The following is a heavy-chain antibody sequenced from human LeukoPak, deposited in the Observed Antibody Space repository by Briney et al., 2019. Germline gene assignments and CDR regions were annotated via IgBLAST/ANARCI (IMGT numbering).Heavy chain of an antibody. V-gene: IGHV3-48*01. D-gene: IGHD3-22*01. CDR2: ISSSSSTI. J-gene: IGHJ4*02. Sequence: PGGSLRLSYAASGFTFSTYSINWVRQSPGKGLEWLSYISSSSSTIYYADSVKGRFTISRDNAKDSLYLQMNSLRAEDTAVYYCARDSSGFPHDYWGQGTLVTVSS. CDR1: GFTFSTYS. CDR3: ARDSSGFPHDY.